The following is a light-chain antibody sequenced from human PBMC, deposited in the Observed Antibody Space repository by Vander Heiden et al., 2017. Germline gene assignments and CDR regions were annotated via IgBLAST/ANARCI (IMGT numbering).Light chain of an antibody. J-gene: IGKJ1*01. CDR2: GAY. Sequence: IVMRQSQATVSVSPGGRATRACRASQQVNSNLAWYQKKPGQAPRLLIFGAYPRATGIQTRFSGSGSGKEFILTISSLQSEDFAVYYCQAQKNWWTFGQGTKVEIK. CDR1: QQVNSN. V-gene: IGKV3-15*01. CDR3: QAQKNWWT.